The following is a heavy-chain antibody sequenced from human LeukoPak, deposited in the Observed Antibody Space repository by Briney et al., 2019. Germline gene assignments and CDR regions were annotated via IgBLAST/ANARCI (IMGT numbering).Heavy chain of an antibody. Sequence: GGSLRLSCEASGLSFSSYWMSWVRQAPGKGLEWVASIKEDGGEIYYVDSVKGRFTISRDNSKNSLYLQVNSLRAEDTAVYYCARHLIGDSNGYYLGTYASWGQGTLVTVSS. CDR3: ARHLIGDSNGYYLGTYAS. J-gene: IGHJ5*02. D-gene: IGHD3-22*01. CDR1: GLSFSSYW. CDR2: IKEDGGEI. V-gene: IGHV3-7*05.